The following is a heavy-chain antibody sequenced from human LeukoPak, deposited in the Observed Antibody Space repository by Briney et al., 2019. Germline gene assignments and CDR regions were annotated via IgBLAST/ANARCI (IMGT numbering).Heavy chain of an antibody. CDR1: GGSISSSSYY. CDR3: ARGFSGSYTVFDI. CDR2: IYYSGST. Sequence: SETLSLTCTVSGGSISSSSYYWGWIRQPPGKGLEWIGSIYYSGSTYYNPSLKSRVTISVDTSKNQFSLKLSSVTAADTAVYYCARGFSGSYTVFDIWGQGTMVTVSS. D-gene: IGHD1-26*01. V-gene: IGHV4-39*07. J-gene: IGHJ3*02.